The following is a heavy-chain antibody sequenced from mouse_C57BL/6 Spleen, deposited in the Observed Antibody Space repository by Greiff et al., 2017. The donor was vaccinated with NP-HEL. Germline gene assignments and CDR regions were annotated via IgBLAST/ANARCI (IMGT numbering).Heavy chain of an antibody. CDR2: ISSGSSTI. Sequence: DVMLVESGGGLVKPGGSLKLSCAASGFTFSDYGMHWVRQAPEKGLEWVAYISSGSSTIYYADTVKGRFTISRDNAKNTLFLQMTSLRSEDTAMYYCASAVIDDFDYWGQGTTLTVSS. V-gene: IGHV5-17*01. CDR3: ASAVIDDFDY. J-gene: IGHJ2*01. D-gene: IGHD3-3*01. CDR1: GFTFSDYG.